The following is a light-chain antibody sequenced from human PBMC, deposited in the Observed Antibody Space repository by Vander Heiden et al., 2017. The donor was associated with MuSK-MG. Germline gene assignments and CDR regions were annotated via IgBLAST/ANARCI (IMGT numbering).Light chain of an antibody. CDR3: QSADSTGSYVV. Sequence: SYELTQPPSVSVSPGQTARTTCSGDALPNQYAYWYQQKPGQAPVLVIYKDSERPSGIPERFSGSSSGTTVTLTISGVQAEDEADYYCQSADSTGSYVVFGGRTKLTVL. J-gene: IGLJ2*01. CDR2: KDS. CDR1: ALPNQY. V-gene: IGLV3-25*03.